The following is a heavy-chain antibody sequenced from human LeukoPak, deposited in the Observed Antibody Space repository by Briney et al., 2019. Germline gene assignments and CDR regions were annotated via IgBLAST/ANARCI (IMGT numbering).Heavy chain of an antibody. D-gene: IGHD1-1*01. J-gene: IGHJ3*02. CDR2: IRSKAYGGTT. Sequence: GGSLRLSCAAPGFTFRDYALSWVRQAPGKGLEWVSIIRSKAYGGTTDYAASVKGRFTISRDDSKSIAYLQMNSLRTEDTALYYCTRDLYWNDGSNAFDMWGQGTVVTVSS. V-gene: IGHV3-49*04. CDR3: TRDLYWNDGSNAFDM. CDR1: GFTFRDYA.